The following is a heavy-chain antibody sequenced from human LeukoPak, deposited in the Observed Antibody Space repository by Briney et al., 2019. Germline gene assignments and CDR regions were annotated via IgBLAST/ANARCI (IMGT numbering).Heavy chain of an antibody. CDR3: ATHFSTAYQLPYTDYYYMDV. V-gene: IGHV1-2*02. CDR2: INPNSGGT. J-gene: IGHJ6*03. D-gene: IGHD2-2*01. Sequence: ASVKVSCKASGYTFTSYYMHWVRQAPGQGLEWMGWINPNSGGTNYAQKFQGRVTMTRDTSISTAYMELSRLRSDDTAVYYCATHFSTAYQLPYTDYYYMDVWGKGTTVTVSS. CDR1: GYTFTSYY.